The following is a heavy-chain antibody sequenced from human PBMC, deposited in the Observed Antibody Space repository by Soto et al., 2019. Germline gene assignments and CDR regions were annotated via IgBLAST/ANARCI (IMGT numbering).Heavy chain of an antibody. CDR2: VYFSGTT. J-gene: IGHJ4*02. CDR1: GVSITTTSYY. V-gene: IGHV4-39*01. Sequence: SETLSRTCTVSGVSITTTSYYWGWIRQPPGKGLEWIGSVYFSGTTYYNPSLKSRVTISVDTSKNHFSLRLSSVTAADTAIYYCARHGSYWGQGTLVTVSS. CDR3: ARHGSY.